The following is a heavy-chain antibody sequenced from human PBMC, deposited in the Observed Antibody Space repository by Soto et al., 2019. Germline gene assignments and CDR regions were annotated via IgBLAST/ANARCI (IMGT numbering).Heavy chain of an antibody. D-gene: IGHD5-12*01. V-gene: IGHV3-30*18. CDR2: ISYDGSNK. Sequence: QVQLVESGGGVVQPGRSLRLSCVASGFTFSSYGMHWVRQAPGKGLEWVAVISYDGSNKYYADSVKGRFTISRDNSKNTLYLQMNSLRAEDTAVYYCAKDRYGYNSHFDYWGQGTLVTVSS. J-gene: IGHJ4*02. CDR3: AKDRYGYNSHFDY. CDR1: GFTFSSYG.